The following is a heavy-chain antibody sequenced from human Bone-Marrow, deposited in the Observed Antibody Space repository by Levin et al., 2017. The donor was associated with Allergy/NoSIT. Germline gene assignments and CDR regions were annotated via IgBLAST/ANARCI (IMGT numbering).Heavy chain of an antibody. Sequence: GESLKISCAASGFTVTTDFMSWVRQAPGKGLEWVSLIYGDGTTHYGDSVKGRFTISRDNSGNTLYLQMNRLRAEDTAVYYCARGLFGTGDLHWYFDLWGRGTLVTVSS. CDR3: ARGLFGTGDLHWYFDL. V-gene: IGHV3-53*01. J-gene: IGHJ2*01. CDR1: GFTVTTDF. CDR2: IYGDGTT. D-gene: IGHD7-27*01.